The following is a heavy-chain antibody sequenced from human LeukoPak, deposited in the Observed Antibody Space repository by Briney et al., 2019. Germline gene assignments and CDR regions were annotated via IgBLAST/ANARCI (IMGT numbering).Heavy chain of an antibody. D-gene: IGHD6-6*01. J-gene: IGHJ3*02. V-gene: IGHV3-74*01. CDR2: IDNDGTST. CDR1: GFTFRSYW. CDR3: ARASSAFDI. Sequence: GGSLRLSCAASGFTFRSYWMHWVRQAPGKGLVWASRIDNDGTSTAYADSVRGRFTISRDNAKNTLYLQMNSLRAEDTALYYCARASSAFDIWGQGTVATVSS.